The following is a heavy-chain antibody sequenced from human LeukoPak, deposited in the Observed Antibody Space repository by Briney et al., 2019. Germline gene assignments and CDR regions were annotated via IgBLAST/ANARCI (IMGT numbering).Heavy chain of an antibody. Sequence: ASVKVSCKASGYTFTDYYVHWVRQAPGQGLEWMGWINPNSGGTDYAQKFQGRVTMTRDTSISTAYMELSRLTSDDTAVYFCARCVYDILSGHYPIDYWGQGTLVTVSS. D-gene: IGHD3-9*01. CDR3: ARCVYDILSGHYPIDY. CDR1: GYTFTDYY. V-gene: IGHV1-2*02. CDR2: INPNSGGT. J-gene: IGHJ4*02.